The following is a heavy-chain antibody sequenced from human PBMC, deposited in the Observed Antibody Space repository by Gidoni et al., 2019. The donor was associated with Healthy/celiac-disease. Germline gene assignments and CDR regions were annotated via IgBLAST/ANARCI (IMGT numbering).Heavy chain of an antibody. CDR1: GYTFTGYY. J-gene: IGHJ4*02. D-gene: IGHD2-15*01. CDR3: ARDRGDIVVVVAANFDY. Sequence: QVQLVQSGAEVKKPGASVKVSCQASGYTFTGYYMHWVRQAPGQGLEWMGWINPNSGGTNYAQKFQGRVTMTRDTSISTAYMELSRLRSDDTAVYYCARDRGDIVVVVAANFDYWGQGTLVTVSS. V-gene: IGHV1-2*02. CDR2: INPNSGGT.